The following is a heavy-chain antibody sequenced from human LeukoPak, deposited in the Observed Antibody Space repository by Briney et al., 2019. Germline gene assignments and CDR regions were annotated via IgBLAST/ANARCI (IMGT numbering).Heavy chain of an antibody. CDR3: ARGGRLGGRFDY. CDR2: ISSSSSYI. V-gene: IGHV3-21*01. CDR1: GFTFSSYS. J-gene: IGHJ4*02. Sequence: GGSLRLSCAASGFTFSSYSMNWVRQAPGKGLEWVSSISSSSSYIYYADSVKGRFTISRDNAKNSLYLQMNSLRVEDTAVFYCARGGRLGGRFDYWGQGTLVTVSS. D-gene: IGHD2-15*01.